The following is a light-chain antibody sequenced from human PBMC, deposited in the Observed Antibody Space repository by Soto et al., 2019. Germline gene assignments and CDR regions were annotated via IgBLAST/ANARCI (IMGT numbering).Light chain of an antibody. CDR2: SAS. J-gene: IGKJ3*01. CDR1: QYISTW. CDR3: QQGRTSPFS. V-gene: IGKV1D-12*01. Sequence: DIQMTQSPSFVSASVGDRVTLTCRASQYISTWLAWYQQRLGEAPRLLIFSASTLKNGIPARFSGSGSGTDFTLTISGLQPEDFATDYCQQGRTSPFSFGPGTKV.